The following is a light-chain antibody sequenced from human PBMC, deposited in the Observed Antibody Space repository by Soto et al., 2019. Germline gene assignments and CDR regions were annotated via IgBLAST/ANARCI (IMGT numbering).Light chain of an antibody. Sequence: QSALTQPASVSGSPGQSITISCTGTSGDIGSYNRVSWNQQHPGKAPKLIIYEVTDRPSGVSNRFSGSKSGNTASLTISGLQAEDEAEYYCSSYTNIKTRACVFGTGTKLTVL. CDR1: SGDIGSYNR. CDR3: SSYTNIKTRACV. J-gene: IGLJ1*01. CDR2: EVT. V-gene: IGLV2-14*01.